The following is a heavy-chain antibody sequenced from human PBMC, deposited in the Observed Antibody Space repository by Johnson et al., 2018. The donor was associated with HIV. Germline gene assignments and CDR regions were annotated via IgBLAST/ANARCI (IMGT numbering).Heavy chain of an antibody. D-gene: IGHD2-21*01. J-gene: IGHJ3*02. CDR1: GFTFSSYA. CDR3: ARDRTRHIVVVILDAFDI. V-gene: IGHV3-30*04. Sequence: QMQLVESGGGVVQPGRSLRLSCAASGFTFSSYAMHWVRQAPGKGLEWVAVISYDGSNKYYADSVKGRFTISRDNSKNTLYLQMNSLRAEDTAVYYCARDRTRHIVVVILDAFDIWGQGTMVTVSS. CDR2: ISYDGSNK.